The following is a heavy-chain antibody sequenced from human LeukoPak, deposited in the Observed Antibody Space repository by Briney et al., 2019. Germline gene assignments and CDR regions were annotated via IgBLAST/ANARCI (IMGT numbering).Heavy chain of an antibody. Sequence: SETLSLTCIVSVGSISSSTYYWGWIRQPPGKGLEWIGFVYYSGSTSYNPSLKSRVTISVDTSKDQFSLKLTSVTAADTAMYYCARRPPRWQDLGSVFDIWGQGTMVAVSS. V-gene: IGHV4-39*01. J-gene: IGHJ3*02. CDR3: ARRPPRWQDLGSVFDI. CDR1: VGSISSSTYY. D-gene: IGHD4-23*01. CDR2: VYYSGST.